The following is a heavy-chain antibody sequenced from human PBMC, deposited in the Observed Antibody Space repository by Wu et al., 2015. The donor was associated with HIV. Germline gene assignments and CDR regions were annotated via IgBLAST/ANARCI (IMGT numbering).Heavy chain of an antibody. J-gene: IGHJ4*02. CDR3: ARASNYYGSGTYHDS. Sequence: QVQLVQSGGEVKKPGASVKVSCKASGYTFTSYGITWVRQAPGQGLEWMGWISAYNGDTNYAQKLQGRVTMTTDTSTSTAYMELRSLRSDDTAVYYCARASNYYGSGTYHDSWGQGTWSPSPQ. V-gene: IGHV1-18*01. CDR2: ISAYNGDT. D-gene: IGHD3-10*01. CDR1: GYTFTSYG.